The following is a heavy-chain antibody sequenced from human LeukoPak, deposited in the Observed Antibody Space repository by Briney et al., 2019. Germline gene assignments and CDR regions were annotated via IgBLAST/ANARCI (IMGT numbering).Heavy chain of an antibody. CDR1: GGTFSSYT. Sequence: GSSVKVSCKASGGTFSSYTISWVRQAPGQGLEWMGRIIPILGIANYAQKFQGRVTITADKSTSTAYMKLSSLRSEDTAVYYCARDSSIAARDSYNWFDPWGQGTLVTVSS. CDR3: ARDSSIAARDSYNWFDP. V-gene: IGHV1-69*04. CDR2: IIPILGIA. J-gene: IGHJ5*02. D-gene: IGHD6-6*01.